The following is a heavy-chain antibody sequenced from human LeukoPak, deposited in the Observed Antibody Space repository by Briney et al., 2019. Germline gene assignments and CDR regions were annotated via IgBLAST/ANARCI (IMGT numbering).Heavy chain of an antibody. CDR1: GGSISSYY. Sequence: PSETLSLTCTVSGGSISSYYWSWIRQPPGKGLEWIGYIYYSGSTNYNPSLKSRVTISVDTSKNQFSLKLSSVTAADTAVYYCARDGPYRSASFFDFWGQGTLVTVSS. CDR2: IYYSGST. CDR3: ARDGPYRSASFFDF. V-gene: IGHV4-59*01. D-gene: IGHD6-19*01. J-gene: IGHJ4*02.